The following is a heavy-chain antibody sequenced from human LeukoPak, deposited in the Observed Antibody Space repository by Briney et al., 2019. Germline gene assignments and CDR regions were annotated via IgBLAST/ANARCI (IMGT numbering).Heavy chain of an antibody. D-gene: IGHD4-17*01. J-gene: IGHJ4*02. CDR1: XXXXXXXX. CDR3: AREDYGTGKFDY. CDR2: ISXKGGST. Sequence: PGGSLRLSCAASXXXXXXXXXXXAXXXPXKXXEXVSGISXKGGSTYYASSVKGRFTISRDNSKNTLYLQMGSLRAEDMAVYYCAREDYGTGKFDYWGQGTLVIVSS. V-gene: IGHV3-64*01.